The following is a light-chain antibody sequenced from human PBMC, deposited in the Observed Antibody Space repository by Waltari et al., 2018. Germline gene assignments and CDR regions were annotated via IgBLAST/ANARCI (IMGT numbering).Light chain of an antibody. V-gene: IGLV2-23*02. CDR1: PSNVGNYDL. CDR3: CSYAGSSTVM. CDR2: EFN. Sequence: QSALTPPASVSGSPGQSITISCTGTPSNVGNYDLVSWYQQHPGKAPKLIISEFNKRPSGISDRFSGSKSGNTASLTISGLLTEDEADYYCCSYAGSSTVMFGGGTKLTVL. J-gene: IGLJ3*02.